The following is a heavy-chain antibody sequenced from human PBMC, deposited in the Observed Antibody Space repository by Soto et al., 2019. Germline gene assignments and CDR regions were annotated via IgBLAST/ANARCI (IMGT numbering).Heavy chain of an antibody. J-gene: IGHJ6*02. D-gene: IGHD3-22*01. Sequence: PGGPLRLSCAASGFTFSDYYMSWIRQAPGKGLEWVSYISSSGSTIYYADSVKGRFTISRDNAKNSLYLQMNSLRAEDTAVYYCARFYYDSSGYSSYYYYYGMDVWGQGTTVTVSS. V-gene: IGHV3-11*01. CDR2: ISSSGSTI. CDR1: GFTFSDYY. CDR3: ARFYYDSSGYSSYYYYYGMDV.